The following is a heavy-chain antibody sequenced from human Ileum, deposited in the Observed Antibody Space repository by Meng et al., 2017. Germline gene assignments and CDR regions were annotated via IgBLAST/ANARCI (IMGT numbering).Heavy chain of an antibody. J-gene: IGHJ4*02. D-gene: IGHD3-22*01. Sequence: QVQLQQLGAGLLKPSETLSLTCAVYGGSFSGYYWSWIRQPPGKGLEWIGEINHSGSTNYNPSLKSRVTISVDTSKNQFSPKLSSVTAADTAVYYCARGGHDSSGYYSFDYWGQGTLVTVSS. V-gene: IGHV4-34*01. CDR1: GGSFSGYY. CDR3: ARGGHDSSGYYSFDY. CDR2: INHSGST.